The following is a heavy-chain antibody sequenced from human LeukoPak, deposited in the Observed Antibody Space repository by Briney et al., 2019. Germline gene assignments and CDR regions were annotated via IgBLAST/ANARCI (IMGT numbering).Heavy chain of an antibody. Sequence: GGSLRLSCAASGFTFSSYSMNWVRQAPGKGLEWVSSISSSSSYIYYADAVKGRFTISRDNAKNSLYLQMNSLRAEDTAVYYCARGKGDSYGLFLIDYWGQGTLVTVSS. J-gene: IGHJ4*02. D-gene: IGHD5-18*01. V-gene: IGHV3-21*01. CDR3: ARGKGDSYGLFLIDY. CDR1: GFTFSSYS. CDR2: ISSSSSYI.